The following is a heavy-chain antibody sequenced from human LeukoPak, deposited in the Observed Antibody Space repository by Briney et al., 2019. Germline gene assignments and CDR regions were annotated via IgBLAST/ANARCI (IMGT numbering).Heavy chain of an antibody. CDR1: GFTFSSYW. V-gene: IGHV3-7*01. CDR2: IKQDGSEK. J-gene: IGHJ4*02. CDR3: ARVRQRGSSRGYFDY. Sequence: GGSLRLSCAAAGFTFSSYWMSWVRQAPGKGLEWVANIKQDGSEKYYVDSVKGRFTISRDNAKNSLYLQMNSLRAEDTAVYYCARVRQRGSSRGYFDYWGQGTLVTVSS. D-gene: IGHD6-6*01.